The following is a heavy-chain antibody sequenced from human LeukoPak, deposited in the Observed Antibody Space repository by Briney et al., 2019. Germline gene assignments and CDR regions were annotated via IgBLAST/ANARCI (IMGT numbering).Heavy chain of an antibody. V-gene: IGHV1-2*02. J-gene: IGHJ4*02. CDR2: INPNTGGT. CDR1: GYTFTGYY. D-gene: IGHD5-24*01. CDR3: ARADGYNLGDF. Sequence: GASVKVSCKASGYTFTGYYLHWVRQAPGQGLEYMGWINPNTGGTNYVQKFQGRVTMTRDTSISTGYMELSSLRSDDTALYYCARADGYNLGDFWGQGTLVTVSS.